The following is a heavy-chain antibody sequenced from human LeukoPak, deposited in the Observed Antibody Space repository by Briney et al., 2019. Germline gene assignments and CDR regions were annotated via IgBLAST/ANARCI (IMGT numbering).Heavy chain of an antibody. CDR3: ARDAFSRISIFGVVSDAFDI. V-gene: IGHV3-7*01. CDR1: GFSLSSYW. Sequence: GGSLTLAWVASGFSLSSYWMTWVRQAPGKGLEWVANIKQDGSEKYYVDSVKGRFTISRDNAKNSLYLQMNSLRAEDTAVYYCARDAFSRISIFGVVSDAFDIWGQGTMVTVAS. D-gene: IGHD3-3*01. CDR2: IKQDGSEK. J-gene: IGHJ3*02.